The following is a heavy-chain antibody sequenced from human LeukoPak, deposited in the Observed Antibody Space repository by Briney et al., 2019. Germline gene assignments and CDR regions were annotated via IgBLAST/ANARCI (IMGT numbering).Heavy chain of an antibody. V-gene: IGHV4-4*02. CDR3: AGLVGRYSSGLYYYYFDY. D-gene: IGHD3-22*01. J-gene: IGHJ4*02. Sequence: GSLRLSCAASGFTFSNYWMSWVRQPPGKGLEWIGEMYLSGTTHSNPSAKSRVTISIDKSKNQFFLNLSSVTAADTAVYYCAGLVGRYSSGLYYYYFDYWGQGTLVTVSS. CDR2: MYLSGTT. CDR1: GFTFSNYW.